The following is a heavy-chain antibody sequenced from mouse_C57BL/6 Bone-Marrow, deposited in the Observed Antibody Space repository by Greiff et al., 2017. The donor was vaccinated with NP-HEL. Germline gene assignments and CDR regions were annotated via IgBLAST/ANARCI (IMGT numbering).Heavy chain of an antibody. Sequence: EVQVVESGGDLVKPGGSLKLSCAASGFTFSSYGMSWVRQTPDKRLEWVATLSSGGSYTYYPDSVKGRFTISRDNAKNTLYLQMSSLKSEDTAMYYCARRDYDYSWFAYWGQGTLVTVSA. J-gene: IGHJ3*01. CDR2: LSSGGSYT. D-gene: IGHD2-4*01. V-gene: IGHV5-6*01. CDR1: GFTFSSYG. CDR3: ARRDYDYSWFAY.